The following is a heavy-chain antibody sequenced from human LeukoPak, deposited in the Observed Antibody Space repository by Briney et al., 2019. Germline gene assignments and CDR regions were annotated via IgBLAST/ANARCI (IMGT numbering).Heavy chain of an antibody. D-gene: IGHD3-22*01. J-gene: IGHJ6*03. CDR1: GYTFTSYG. Sequence: ASVKVSCKASGYTFTSYGISWVRQAPGQGLEWMGWMNPNSGNTGYAQKFQGRVTITRNTSISTAYMELSSLRSEDTAVYYCARLSGYSYYYYMDVWGKGTTVTVSS. V-gene: IGHV1-8*03. CDR2: MNPNSGNT. CDR3: ARLSGYSYYYYMDV.